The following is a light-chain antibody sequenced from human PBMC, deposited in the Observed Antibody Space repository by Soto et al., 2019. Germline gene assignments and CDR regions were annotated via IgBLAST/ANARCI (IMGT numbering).Light chain of an antibody. CDR1: TSDVGSYNL. CDR2: EGI. CDR3: SSYAGSSTYV. Sequence: QSALTQPASVSGSPGQSITISCTGTTSDVGSYNLVSWYQQHPDKAPKLIIYEGIRRPSGVSNRFSGSKSANTASLTISGLQAEDEADYHCSSYAGSSTYVFGTGTKATVL. V-gene: IGLV2-23*01. J-gene: IGLJ1*01.